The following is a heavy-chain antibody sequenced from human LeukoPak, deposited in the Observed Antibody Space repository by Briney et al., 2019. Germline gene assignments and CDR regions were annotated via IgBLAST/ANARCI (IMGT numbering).Heavy chain of an antibody. CDR3: ARRNFGSPRWFDP. D-gene: IGHD1-7*01. CDR1: GYAFTSYD. Sequence: EASVKVSCKASGYAFTSYDINWVRQATGQGLEWMGWMNPNSGNTGYAQKFQGRVTITRDTSITTAYMELSGLSSEDTAVYYCARRNFGSPRWFDPWGQGTLVTVSS. V-gene: IGHV1-8*03. J-gene: IGHJ5*02. CDR2: MNPNSGNT.